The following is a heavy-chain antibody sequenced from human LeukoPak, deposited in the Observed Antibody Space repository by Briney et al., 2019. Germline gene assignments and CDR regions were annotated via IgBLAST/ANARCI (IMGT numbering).Heavy chain of an antibody. D-gene: IGHD2-2*01. J-gene: IGHJ4*02. CDR1: GGSISSGGYY. CDR3: ARAIIVVVPAARLFFDY. V-gene: IGHV4-30-2*01. Sequence: SETLSLTCTVSGGSISSGGYYWSWIRQAPGKGLEWIGYIYHSGSTYYNPSLKSRVTISVDRSKNQFSLKLSSVTAADTAVYYCARAIIVVVPAARLFFDYWGQGTLVTVSS. CDR2: IYHSGST.